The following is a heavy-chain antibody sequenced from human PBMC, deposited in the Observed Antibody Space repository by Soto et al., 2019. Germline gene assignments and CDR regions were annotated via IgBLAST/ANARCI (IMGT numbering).Heavy chain of an antibody. CDR1: GGSFSGYY. V-gene: IGHV4-34*01. CDR3: ASTGYSRIDY. J-gene: IGHJ4*02. D-gene: IGHD6-13*01. CDR2: INHSGST. Sequence: QVQLQQWGAGLLKPSETLSLTCAVYGGSFSGYYWSWIRQPPVKGLEWIGEINHSGSTNYNPSLKSRVTISVDTSKNQFSLKLSSVTAADTAVYYCASTGYSRIDYWGQGTLVTVSS.